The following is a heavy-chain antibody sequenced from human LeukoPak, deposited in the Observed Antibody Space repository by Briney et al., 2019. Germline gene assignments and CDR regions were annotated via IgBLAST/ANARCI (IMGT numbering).Heavy chain of an antibody. V-gene: IGHV4-34*01. Sequence: SETLSLTCAVYGGSFSGYYWSWIRQPPGKGLEWIGEINHSGSTNYNPSLKSRVTISVDTSKNQFSLKLSSVTAEDTAVYYCARDVVTYAFDIWGQGTMVTVSS. J-gene: IGHJ3*02. CDR1: GGSFSGYY. CDR3: ARDVVTYAFDI. D-gene: IGHD2-21*02. CDR2: INHSGST.